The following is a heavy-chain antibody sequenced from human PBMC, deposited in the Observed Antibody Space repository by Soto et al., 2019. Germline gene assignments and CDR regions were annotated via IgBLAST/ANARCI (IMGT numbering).Heavy chain of an antibody. CDR2: ISWNSGSI. Sequence: EVQLVESGGGLVQPGRSLRLSCAASGFTFDDYAMHWVRQAPGKGLEWVSGISWNSGSIGYADSVKGRFTISRDNAKNSLYLQMNSLRAEDTALYYCAKDKAVAGDYYYYGMDVWGQGTTVTVSS. V-gene: IGHV3-9*01. CDR1: GFTFDDYA. J-gene: IGHJ6*02. D-gene: IGHD6-19*01. CDR3: AKDKAVAGDYYYYGMDV.